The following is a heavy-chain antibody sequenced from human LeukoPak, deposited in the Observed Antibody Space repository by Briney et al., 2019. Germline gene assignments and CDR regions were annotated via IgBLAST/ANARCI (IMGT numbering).Heavy chain of an antibody. CDR1: GFTFSAYS. J-gene: IGHJ4*02. V-gene: IGHV3-48*04. CDR2: ISSGSTTI. D-gene: IGHD3-10*01. Sequence: GGSLRLSCAASGFTFSAYSMDWVRQAPGKGLEWVSYISSGSTTIYYANSVKGRFTISRENAKNSLYLKMNSLRAEDTAVYYCARDETYYYGSGRLDRWGQGTLVTVSS. CDR3: ARDETYYYGSGRLDR.